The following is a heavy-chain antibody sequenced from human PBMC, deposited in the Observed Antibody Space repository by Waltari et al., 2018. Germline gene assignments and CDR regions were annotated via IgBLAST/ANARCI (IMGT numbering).Heavy chain of an antibody. Sequence: QVQLVQSGAEVKKPGASVKGSCKASGYTFHGYYMHWVRQAPGQGLEWMGRINPNSGGTNYAQKFQGRVTMTRDTSISTAYMELSRLRSDDTAVYYCARDGVRGVIYTFDPWGQGTLVTVSS. CDR2: INPNSGGT. CDR3: ARDGVRGVIYTFDP. CDR1: GYTFHGYY. D-gene: IGHD3-10*01. J-gene: IGHJ5*02. V-gene: IGHV1-2*06.